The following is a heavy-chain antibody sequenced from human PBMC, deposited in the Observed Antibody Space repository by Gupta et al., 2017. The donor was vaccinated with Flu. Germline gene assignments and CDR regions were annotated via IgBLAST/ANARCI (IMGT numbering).Heavy chain of an antibody. J-gene: IGHJ4*02. D-gene: IGHD3-10*01. Sequence: EVQMVESGGGSVQPGGSLRLSCAVSGFTFNSWWLNWVRQVQGKGLMWVSSISAEGTPTKYADFVRGRATISRDNANNTLYLQLASLRVDDTAVYYCVRGGGGTYYPGHFDYWGRGTLVTVSA. CDR1: GFTFNSWW. V-gene: IGHV3-74*03. CDR3: VRGGGGTYYPGHFDY. CDR2: ISAEGTPT.